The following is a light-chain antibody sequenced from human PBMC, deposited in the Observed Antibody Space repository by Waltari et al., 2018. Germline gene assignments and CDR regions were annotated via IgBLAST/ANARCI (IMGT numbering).Light chain of an antibody. Sequence: QSALTQPASVSGSPGQSITISCTGTSSDVGSYNLVSCYQQHPGKAPKPMIYEVSKRPPGVSNRFSGSKSGNTASLTISGLQAEDEADYYCCSYAGSSTYYVFGTGTKVTVL. CDR3: CSYAGSSTYYV. CDR1: SSDVGSYNL. V-gene: IGLV2-23*02. J-gene: IGLJ1*01. CDR2: EVS.